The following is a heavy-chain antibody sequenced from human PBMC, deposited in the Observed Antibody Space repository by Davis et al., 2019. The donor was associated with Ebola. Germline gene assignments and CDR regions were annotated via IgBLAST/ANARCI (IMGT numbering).Heavy chain of an antibody. CDR2: MNPNSGNT. V-gene: IGHV1-8*02. CDR1: GYTFTSYG. CDR3: ARRVGARSGFDY. D-gene: IGHD1-26*01. J-gene: IGHJ4*02. Sequence: ASVKVSCKASGYTFTSYGINWVRQATGRGLEWMGWMNPNSGNTGYAQKFQGRITMTRNISISTAYMELSSLRSEDTAVYYCARRVGARSGFDYWGQGSLVTVSS.